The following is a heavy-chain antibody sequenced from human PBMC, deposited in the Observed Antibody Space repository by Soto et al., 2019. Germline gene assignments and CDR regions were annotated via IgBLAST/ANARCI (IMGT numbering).Heavy chain of an antibody. CDR1: GGTFSSYA. V-gene: IGHV1-69*13. CDR3: ARDRVEVLWFGELSN. J-gene: IGHJ4*02. D-gene: IGHD3-10*01. Sequence: SVKVSCKASGGTFSSYAISWVRQAPGQGLEWMGGIIPIFGTANYAQKFQGRVTITADESTSTAYMELNSLRAEDTAVYYCARDRVEVLWFGELSNWGQGTLVTVSS. CDR2: IIPIFGTA.